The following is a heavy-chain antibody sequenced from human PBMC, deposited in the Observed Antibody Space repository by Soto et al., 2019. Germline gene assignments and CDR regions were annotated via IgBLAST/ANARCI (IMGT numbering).Heavy chain of an antibody. CDR2: IYYSGST. J-gene: IGHJ4*02. Sequence: QVQLQESGPGLVKPSETLSLTCTVSGGSISSYYWSWIRQPPGKGLEWIGYIYYSGSTNYNPSLKSRVTISVDTSKNQFSLKLSSVTAADTAVYYCARYSSGWASPYYFDCWGQGTLVTVSS. V-gene: IGHV4-59*08. CDR1: GGSISSYY. D-gene: IGHD6-19*01. CDR3: ARYSSGWASPYYFDC.